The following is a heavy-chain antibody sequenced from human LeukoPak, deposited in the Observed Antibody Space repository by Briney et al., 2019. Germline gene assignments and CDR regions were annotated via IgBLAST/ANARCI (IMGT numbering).Heavy chain of an antibody. Sequence: PGGSLRLSCAASGFTFRSYWMSWVRQAPGKGLEWVANINQDGSEKYYVDSVKGRFTISRDNAKKSLYLQMNSLRADDTAVYYCARDGGPFDSWGQGTQVTVSS. V-gene: IGHV3-7*01. CDR2: INQDGSEK. CDR3: ARDGGPFDS. D-gene: IGHD3-16*01. J-gene: IGHJ4*02. CDR1: GFTFRSYW.